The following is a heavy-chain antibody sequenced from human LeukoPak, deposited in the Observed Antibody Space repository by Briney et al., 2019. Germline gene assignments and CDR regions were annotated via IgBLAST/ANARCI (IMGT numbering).Heavy chain of an antibody. V-gene: IGHV3-23*01. Sequence: GGSLRLSCAAPGLTFSSAVMAWVRQSPGKGLEWVASISGNGDITYYTDSVKGRFAISRDNSRNTLFLQLSGLTFDDTAIYYCAKVDIVGSRKPGMDVWGQGTTVTVSS. CDR3: AKVDIVGSRKPGMDV. J-gene: IGHJ6*02. CDR2: ISGNGDIT. CDR1: GLTFSSAV. D-gene: IGHD2-21*01.